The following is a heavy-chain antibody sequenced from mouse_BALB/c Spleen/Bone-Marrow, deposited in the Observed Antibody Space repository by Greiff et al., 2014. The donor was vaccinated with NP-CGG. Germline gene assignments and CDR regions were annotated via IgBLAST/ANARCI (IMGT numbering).Heavy chain of an antibody. Sequence: EVQRVESGGGLVQPGGSLKLSCAASGFTFSSYTMSWVRQTPEKRLEWVAYISNGGGSTYYTDTVKGRFTISRDNAKNTLYLQMSSLKSEDTAMYYCARHGGSRGYYFDYWGQGTTLTVSS. V-gene: IGHV5-12-2*01. J-gene: IGHJ2*01. CDR3: ARHGGSRGYYFDY. CDR1: GFTFSSYT. D-gene: IGHD1-1*01. CDR2: ISNGGGST.